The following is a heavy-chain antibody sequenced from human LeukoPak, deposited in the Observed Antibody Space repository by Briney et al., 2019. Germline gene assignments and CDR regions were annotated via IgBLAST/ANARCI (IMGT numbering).Heavy chain of an antibody. Sequence: GASVKVSCKASGYTFTSYAMHWVRQAPGQRLEWMGWINPNSGGTNYAQKFQGRVTMTRDTPISTAYMELSSLKSDDTAVYYCAKRGTNWFDPWGQGTLVTVSS. D-gene: IGHD2-8*01. CDR2: INPNSGGT. J-gene: IGHJ5*02. CDR3: AKRGTNWFDP. V-gene: IGHV1-2*02. CDR1: GYTFTSYA.